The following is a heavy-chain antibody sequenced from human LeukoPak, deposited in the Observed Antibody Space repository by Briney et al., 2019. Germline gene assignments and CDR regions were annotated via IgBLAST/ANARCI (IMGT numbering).Heavy chain of an antibody. CDR1: GGSFSGYY. J-gene: IGHJ4*02. CDR3: ARGYYDYVWRSYRHYYFDY. CDR2: INHSGST. V-gene: IGHV4-34*01. D-gene: IGHD3-16*02. Sequence: PSETLSLTCAVYGGSFSGYYWSWIRQPPGKGLEWIGEINHSGSTNYNPSLKSRVTISVDTSKNQFSLKLSSVTAADTAVYYCARGYYDYVWRSYRHYYFDYWGQGTLVTVSS.